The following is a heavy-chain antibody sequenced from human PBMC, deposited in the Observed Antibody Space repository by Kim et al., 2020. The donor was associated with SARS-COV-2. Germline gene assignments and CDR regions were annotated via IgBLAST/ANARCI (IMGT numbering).Heavy chain of an antibody. V-gene: IGHV4-34*01. Sequence: SETLSLTCAVYGASLNNFYWSWLRQSPGTGLEWIAEINHRGSTNYNPSLKSRVTISADTSKSQFSLKVNSVTVADTAVYYCARETSRGDDAFHIWGHGTMVTVSS. CDR1: GASLNNFY. J-gene: IGHJ3*02. D-gene: IGHD3-10*01. CDR2: INHRGST. CDR3: ARETSRGDDAFHI.